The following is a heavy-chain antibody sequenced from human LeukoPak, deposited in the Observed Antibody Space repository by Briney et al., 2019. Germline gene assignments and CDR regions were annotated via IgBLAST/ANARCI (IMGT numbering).Heavy chain of an antibody. CDR3: ARQYYYDTRGLPFDY. V-gene: IGHV3-7*01. D-gene: IGHD3-22*01. Sequence: PGGSLRLSCAASGFTFSSYSMNWVRQAPGKGLEWVANIRQDGGERYYVDSVKGRFTISKDNGKNSLYLQMNSLRVEDTAVYYCARQYYYDTRGLPFDYWGQGSPVTVSS. CDR2: IRQDGGER. J-gene: IGHJ4*02. CDR1: GFTFSSYS.